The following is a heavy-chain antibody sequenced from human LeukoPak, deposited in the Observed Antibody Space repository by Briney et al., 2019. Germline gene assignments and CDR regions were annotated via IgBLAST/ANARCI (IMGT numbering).Heavy chain of an antibody. CDR2: ISSSGSTI. CDR1: GFTFSSYE. V-gene: IGHV3-48*03. D-gene: IGHD6-19*01. CDR3: ARDPTYHYRSGWNYFDY. J-gene: IGHJ4*02. Sequence: GGSLRLSCAASGFTFSSYEMNWVRQAPGKGLEWVSYISSSGSTIYYADSVKGRFTISRDNAKNSLYLQMNSLRAEDTAVYYCARDPTYHYRSGWNYFDYWGQGTLVTVSS.